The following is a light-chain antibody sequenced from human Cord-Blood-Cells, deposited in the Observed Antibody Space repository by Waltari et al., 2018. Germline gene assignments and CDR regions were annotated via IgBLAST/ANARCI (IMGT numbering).Light chain of an antibody. CDR1: PSLLHSNGYNY. Sequence: DLVMTQSPLSLRVTPGEPASLSCRSPPSLLHSNGYNYLDWYLQKPGQSPQLLIYLGSNRASGVPDRFSGSGSGTDFTLKISRVEAEDVGVYYCMQALQTPRYTFGQGTKLEIK. J-gene: IGKJ2*01. CDR2: LGS. V-gene: IGKV2-28*01. CDR3: MQALQTPRYT.